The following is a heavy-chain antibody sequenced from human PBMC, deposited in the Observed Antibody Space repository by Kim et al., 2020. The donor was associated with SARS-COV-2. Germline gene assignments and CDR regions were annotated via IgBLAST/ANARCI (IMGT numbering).Heavy chain of an antibody. CDR2: IYYSGST. J-gene: IGHJ4*02. CDR1: GGSISSYY. V-gene: IGHV4-59*01. D-gene: IGHD6-19*01. Sequence: SETLSLTCTVSGGSISSYYWSWIRQPPWKGLEWIGYIYYSGSTNYNPSLKSRVTISVDTSKNQFSLKLSSVTAADTAVYYCARYRSSGWYGGYFEYWGQG. CDR3: ARYRSSGWYGGYFEY.